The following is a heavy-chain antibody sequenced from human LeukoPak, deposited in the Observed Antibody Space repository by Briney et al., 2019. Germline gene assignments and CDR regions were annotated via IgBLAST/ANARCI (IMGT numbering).Heavy chain of an antibody. D-gene: IGHD1-26*01. CDR2: INPNTAAT. CDR1: GYTFTSYG. V-gene: IGHV1-2*02. Sequence: GASVKVSCKASGYTFTSYGISWVRQAPGQGLEWMGWINPNTAATNYAQKFQGRVTMSRDTSISTAHMELSGLRSDDTAVYYCAREVDTYSGSYFNFWGQGTLVIVSS. J-gene: IGHJ4*02. CDR3: AREVDTYSGSYFNF.